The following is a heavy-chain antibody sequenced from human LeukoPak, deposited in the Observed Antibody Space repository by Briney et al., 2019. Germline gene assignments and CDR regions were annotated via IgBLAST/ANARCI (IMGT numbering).Heavy chain of an antibody. V-gene: IGHV1-18*01. CDR2: ISAYNGNT. CDR3: ARDPGIVGPQAAFDI. CDR1: GYAFTSYG. Sequence: ASVKVSCKASGYAFTSYGISWVRQAPGQGLEWVGCISAYNGNTNYAQKLQGRVTMTTDTSTSTAYMELRSLRSDDTAVYYCARDPGIVGPQAAFDIWGQGTMVTVSS. D-gene: IGHD1-26*01. J-gene: IGHJ3*02.